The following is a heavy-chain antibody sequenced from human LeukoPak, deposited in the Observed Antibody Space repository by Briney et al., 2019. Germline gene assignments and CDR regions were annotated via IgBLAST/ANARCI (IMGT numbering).Heavy chain of an antibody. CDR1: GFTVSSNY. CDR2: IYSGGST. D-gene: IGHD5-12*01. CDR3: ARGAYSGYDLHFDY. Sequence: TGGSLRLSCAASGFTVSSNYMSWVRQAPGKGLEWVSVIYSGGSTYYADSVKGRFTISRDSSKNTLYLQMNSLRAEDTAVYYCARGAYSGYDLHFDYWGQGTLVTVSS. V-gene: IGHV3-53*01. J-gene: IGHJ4*02.